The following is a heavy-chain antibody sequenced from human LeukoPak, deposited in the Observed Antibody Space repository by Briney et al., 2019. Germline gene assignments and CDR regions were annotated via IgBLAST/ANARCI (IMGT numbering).Heavy chain of an antibody. V-gene: IGHV3-23*01. D-gene: IGHD6-25*01. Sequence: PGGSLRLSCAASGFTFSSYAMSWVRQAPGKGLEWVSAISGSGGSTYYADYVKDRFTISRDNSKNTLYLQMNSLRAEDTAVYYCAKRSGIAADRYFDYWGQGTLVTASS. CDR1: GFTFSSYA. J-gene: IGHJ4*02. CDR3: AKRSGIAADRYFDY. CDR2: ISGSGGST.